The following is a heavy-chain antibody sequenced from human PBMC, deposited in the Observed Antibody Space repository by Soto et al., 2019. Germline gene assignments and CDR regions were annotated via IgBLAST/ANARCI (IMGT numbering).Heavy chain of an antibody. CDR2: ISYDGSNK. V-gene: IGHV3-30*18. CDR1: GFTFSSYG. CDR3: ANLDYGEYDD. D-gene: IGHD4-17*01. J-gene: IGHJ4*02. Sequence: QVQLVESGGGVVQPGRSLRLSCAASGFTFSSYGMHWVRQAPGKGLEWVAVISYDGSNKYYADSVKGRFTISRDNSKNTLYLQMNSLRAEDTAVYYCANLDYGEYDDWGQGTLVAVSS.